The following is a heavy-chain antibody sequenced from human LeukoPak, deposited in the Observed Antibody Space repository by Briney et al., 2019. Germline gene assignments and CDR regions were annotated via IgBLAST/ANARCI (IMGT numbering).Heavy chain of an antibody. J-gene: IGHJ4*02. V-gene: IGHV4-59*08. CDR3: ARIAPGEPVRY. CDR1: GGSISSYY. Sequence: SETLSLTCTVSGGSISSYYWDWLRQPPGKGLEWIGYIHNSGMTSYNPSLKSRVTIAVDASRKQFSLTLNSVTAADTAVYYCARIAPGEPVRYWGQGTLVTVSS. D-gene: IGHD1-14*01. CDR2: IHNSGMT.